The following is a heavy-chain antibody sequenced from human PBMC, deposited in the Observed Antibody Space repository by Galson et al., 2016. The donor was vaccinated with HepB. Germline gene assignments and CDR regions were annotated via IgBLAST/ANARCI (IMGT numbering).Heavy chain of an antibody. V-gene: IGHV3-64*05. CDR3: VKDRADFYAFDI. D-gene: IGHD2-21*02. J-gene: IGHJ3*02. CDR1: GFTFSKYA. Sequence: SLRLSCAASGFTFSKYAMHWVRQAPGKGLEYVSGINDNGSRKHYGDSVKGRCTISRDDSKNTVYVQMNSLTTEDTAVYYCVKDRADFYAFDIWGQGTMVTVSS. CDR2: INDNGSRK.